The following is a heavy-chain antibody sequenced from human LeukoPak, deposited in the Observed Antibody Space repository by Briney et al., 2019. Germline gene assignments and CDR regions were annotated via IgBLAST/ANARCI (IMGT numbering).Heavy chain of an antibody. Sequence: GGSLRLSCAASGFTFDDYGMSWVRQAPGKGLEWVSGINWNGGSTGYADSVKGRFTISRDNAKNSLYLQMNSLRAEDTALYYCARVKTYDSSGYKGYWGQGTLVTVSS. J-gene: IGHJ4*02. CDR3: ARVKTYDSSGYKGY. D-gene: IGHD3-22*01. V-gene: IGHV3-20*04. CDR2: INWNGGST. CDR1: GFTFDDYG.